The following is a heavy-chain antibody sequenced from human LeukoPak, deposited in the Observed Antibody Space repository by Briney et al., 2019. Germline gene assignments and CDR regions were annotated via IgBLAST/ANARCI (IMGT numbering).Heavy chain of an antibody. Sequence: AASVKVSCKASGGTFSSYAISWVRQAPGQGLEWMGGIIPIFGTANYAQKFQGRVTLTADESTSTAYMELSSLRSEDTAVYYCARMPFMVRGVIELDYWGQGTLVTVSS. J-gene: IGHJ4*02. CDR1: GGTFSSYA. V-gene: IGHV1-69*13. CDR3: ARMPFMVRGVIELDY. CDR2: IIPIFGTA. D-gene: IGHD3-10*01.